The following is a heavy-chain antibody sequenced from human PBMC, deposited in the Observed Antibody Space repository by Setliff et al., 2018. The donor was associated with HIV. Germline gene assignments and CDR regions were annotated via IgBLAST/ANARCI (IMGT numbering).Heavy chain of an antibody. V-gene: IGHV3-23*01. D-gene: IGHD5-12*01. CDR3: ARDPPSWRWLFDY. Sequence: GGSLRLSCTASGFTFGDYAMSWFRQAPGKGLEWVSAISDSGGSTYYADSVKGRFTVSRDNSKNTLYLQVNSLRAEDTAVYYCARDPPSWRWLFDYWGQGALVTVSS. CDR1: GFTFGDYA. CDR2: ISDSGGST. J-gene: IGHJ4*02.